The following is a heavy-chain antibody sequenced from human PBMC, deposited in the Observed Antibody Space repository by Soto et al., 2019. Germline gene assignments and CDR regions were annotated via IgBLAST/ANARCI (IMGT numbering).Heavy chain of an antibody. V-gene: IGHV3-21*01. D-gene: IGHD3-9*01. CDR2: ISSSSSYI. CDR3: ARDVGEVILTGYYTYGMDV. Sequence: GGSLRLSCAASGFTFSSYSMNWVRQAPGKGLEWVSSISSSSSYIYYADSVKGRFTIPRDNAKNSLYLQMNSLRAEDTAVYYCARDVGEVILTGYYTYGMDVWGQGTTVTVSS. CDR1: GFTFSSYS. J-gene: IGHJ6*02.